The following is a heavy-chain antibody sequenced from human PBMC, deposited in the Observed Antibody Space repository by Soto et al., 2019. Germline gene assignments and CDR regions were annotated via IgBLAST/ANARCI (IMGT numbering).Heavy chain of an antibody. V-gene: IGHV3-7*01. Sequence: PGGSLRLSCAASGFKFISFWMSWVRQAPGKGLEWVANINEDGSQTDYVDSVKGRFIISRDNAKNSLYLQMNGLRADDTAIYHCRQGHYSGYWGQGALVTVSS. J-gene: IGHJ4*02. CDR2: INEDGSQT. CDR3: RQGHYSGY. CDR1: GFKFISFW.